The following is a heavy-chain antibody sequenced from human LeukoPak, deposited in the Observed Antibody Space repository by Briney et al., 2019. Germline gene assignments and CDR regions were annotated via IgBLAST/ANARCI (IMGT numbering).Heavy chain of an antibody. J-gene: IGHJ4*02. CDR1: GFTFDDYA. V-gene: IGHV3-9*01. Sequence: PGGSLRLSCAASGFTFDDYAMHWVRQAPGKGLEWVSGITWHGGSRGYADSVKGRFTISRDNAANSLYLQMNSLRAEDTAVYYCARDLGIVGARRGYFDYWGQGTLVTVSS. D-gene: IGHD1-26*01. CDR3: ARDLGIVGARRGYFDY. CDR2: ITWHGGSR.